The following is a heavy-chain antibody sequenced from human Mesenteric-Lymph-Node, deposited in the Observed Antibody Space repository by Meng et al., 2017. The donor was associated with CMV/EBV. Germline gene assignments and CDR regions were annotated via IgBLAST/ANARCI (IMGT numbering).Heavy chain of an antibody. Sequence: ASVKVSCKASGYTFTDSYMQWIRQAPGQGLEWMGWISAYNGNTNYAQKLQGRVTMTTDTSTSTAYMELRSLRSDDTAVYYCARDRWCSSTSCQTHDAFDIWGQGTMVTVSS. V-gene: IGHV1-18*04. D-gene: IGHD2-2*01. J-gene: IGHJ3*02. CDR3: ARDRWCSSTSCQTHDAFDI. CDR2: ISAYNGNT. CDR1: GYTFTDSY.